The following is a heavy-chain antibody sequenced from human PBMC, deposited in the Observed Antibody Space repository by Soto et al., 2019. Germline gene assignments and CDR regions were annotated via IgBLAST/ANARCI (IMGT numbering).Heavy chain of an antibody. J-gene: IGHJ2*01. D-gene: IGHD3-22*01. CDR3: ASVRRVDSSGSLGYWYFDL. Sequence: QVQLVESGGGLVKPGGSLRLSCAASGFTFSDYYMSWIRQAPGKGLEWVSYISSSGSTIYYADSVKGRFTISRDNAKKXLXQQMTSLRAEDTAVYSCASVRRVDSSGSLGYWYFDLWGRGTLVTVSS. CDR2: ISSSGSTI. CDR1: GFTFSDYY. V-gene: IGHV3-11*01.